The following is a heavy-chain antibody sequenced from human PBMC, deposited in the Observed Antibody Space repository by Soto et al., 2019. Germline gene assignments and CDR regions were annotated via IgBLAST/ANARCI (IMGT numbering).Heavy chain of an antibody. Sequence: PSETLSLTCTVSGGSISSYYWSWIRQPPGKGLEWIGYIYYSGSTNYNPSLKSRVTISVDTSKNQFSLKLSSVTAADTAVYYCARVLRYFDWLPFDYWSQGTLVTVSS. J-gene: IGHJ4*02. CDR2: IYYSGST. V-gene: IGHV4-59*08. D-gene: IGHD3-9*01. CDR3: ARVLRYFDWLPFDY. CDR1: GGSISSYY.